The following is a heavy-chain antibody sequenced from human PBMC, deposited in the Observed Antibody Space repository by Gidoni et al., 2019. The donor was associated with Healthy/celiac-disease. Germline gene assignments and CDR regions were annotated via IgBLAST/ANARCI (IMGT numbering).Heavy chain of an antibody. J-gene: IGHJ5*02. D-gene: IGHD4-17*01. CDR2: IYYSGST. CDR3: ARGGTTVTTATNNQYNWFDP. CDR1: GGSISSGGYY. V-gene: IGHV4-31*03. Sequence: QVQLQESGPGLVKPSQTLSLTCTVSGGSISSGGYYWSWIRQHPGKGLEWIGYIYYSGSTYYNPSLKSRVTISVDTSKNQFSLKLSSVTAADTAVYYCARGGTTVTTATNNQYNWFDPWGQGTLVTVSS.